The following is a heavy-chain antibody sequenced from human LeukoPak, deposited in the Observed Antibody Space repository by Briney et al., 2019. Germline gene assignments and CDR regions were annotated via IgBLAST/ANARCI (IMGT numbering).Heavy chain of an antibody. Sequence: SXRLSCAASGFTFDDYAMHWVRQAPGKGLEWVSGISWNSGSIGYADSVKGRFTISRDNAKNSLYLQMNSLRAEDTALYYCAKDNLRYFDYWGQGTLVTVSS. V-gene: IGHV3-9*01. CDR2: ISWNSGSI. CDR1: GFTFDDYA. J-gene: IGHJ4*02. CDR3: AKDNLRYFDY.